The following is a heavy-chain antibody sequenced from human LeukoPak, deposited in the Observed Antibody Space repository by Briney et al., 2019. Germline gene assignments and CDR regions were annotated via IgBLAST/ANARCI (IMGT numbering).Heavy chain of an antibody. CDR2: IVVGSGNT. Sequence: ASVKVSCKASGFTFTSSAVQWVRQARGQRLEWIGWIVVGSGNTNYAQKFQERDTITRDMSTSTAYMELSSLRSEDTAVYYCAASSGSGSYSASDYWGQGTLVTVSS. D-gene: IGHD1-26*01. J-gene: IGHJ4*02. CDR3: AASSGSGSYSASDY. CDR1: GFTFTSSA. V-gene: IGHV1-58*01.